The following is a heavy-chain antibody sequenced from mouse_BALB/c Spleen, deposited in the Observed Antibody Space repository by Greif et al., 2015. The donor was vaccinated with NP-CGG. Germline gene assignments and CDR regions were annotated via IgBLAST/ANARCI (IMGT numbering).Heavy chain of an antibody. CDR3: ARSPITTVVAYYYAMDY. J-gene: IGHJ4*01. Sequence: QVQLQQSGAELVKPGASVKLSCKASGYTFTSYWMHWVKQRPGQGLEWIGEINPSNGRTNYNEKFKSKATLTVDKSSSTAYMQLSSLTSEGSAVYYCARSPITTVVAYYYAMDYWGQGTSVTVSS. D-gene: IGHD1-1*01. CDR2: INPSNGRT. V-gene: IGHV1S81*02. CDR1: GYTFTSYW.